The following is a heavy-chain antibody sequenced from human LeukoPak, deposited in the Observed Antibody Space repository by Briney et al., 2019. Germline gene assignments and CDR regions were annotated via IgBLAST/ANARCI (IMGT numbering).Heavy chain of an antibody. Sequence: SETLSLTCTVSGGSISSYYWSWIRQPPGKGLEWIGYIYYSGSTNYNPSLKSRVTVSVDTSKNQFSLKLSSVTAADTAVYYCARRFGTTTVAYDAFDIWGQGTMVTVSS. CDR2: IYYSGST. V-gene: IGHV4-59*08. J-gene: IGHJ3*02. CDR1: GGSISSYY. D-gene: IGHD4-23*01. CDR3: ARRFGTTTVAYDAFDI.